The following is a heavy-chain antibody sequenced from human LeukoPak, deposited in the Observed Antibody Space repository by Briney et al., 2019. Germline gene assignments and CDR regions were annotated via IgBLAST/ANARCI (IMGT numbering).Heavy chain of an antibody. CDR3: ARDPQHEENYYDSTSNDY. CDR2: ISSSGSTI. CDR1: GFTFSDYY. Sequence: PGRSLRLSCAASGFTFSDYYMSWIRQAPGKWLEWVSYISSSGSTIYYADSVKGRFTISRDNAKNSLYLQMNSLRAEDTAVYYCARDPQHEENYYDSTSNDYWGQGTLVTVSS. J-gene: IGHJ4*02. D-gene: IGHD3-22*01. V-gene: IGHV3-11*01.